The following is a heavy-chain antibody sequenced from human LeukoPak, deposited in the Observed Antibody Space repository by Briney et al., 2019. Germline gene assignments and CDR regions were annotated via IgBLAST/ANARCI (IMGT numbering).Heavy chain of an antibody. J-gene: IGHJ5*02. D-gene: IGHD3-10*01. CDR2: IYYGGRT. Sequence: PSETLSFTCTVSGCSISGNYWSWLRQAQGKGLKWFGYIYYGGRTNYNPSLNSRATISVDTSKNHFSLKRSPVTAATTALYYCARGHYYGSGSYHWFDPWGQGTLVTVSS. CDR3: ARGHYYGSGSYHWFDP. V-gene: IGHV4-59*12. CDR1: GCSISGNY.